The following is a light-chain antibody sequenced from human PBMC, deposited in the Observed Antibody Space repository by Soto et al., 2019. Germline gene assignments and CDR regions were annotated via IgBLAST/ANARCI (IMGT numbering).Light chain of an antibody. Sequence: DTVVSQSPLSLPVSPGEPASISCRSSQSLLHSNGYNYLEWYVQKPGQSPQLLVYLGSTRASGVPDRFSCSGSGTDFTLKTSRVEAEDVGVYYCMQSLQAPPFTFGQGTKLEI. CDR3: MQSLQAPPFT. V-gene: IGKV2-28*01. CDR1: QSLLHSNGYNY. J-gene: IGKJ2*01. CDR2: LGS.